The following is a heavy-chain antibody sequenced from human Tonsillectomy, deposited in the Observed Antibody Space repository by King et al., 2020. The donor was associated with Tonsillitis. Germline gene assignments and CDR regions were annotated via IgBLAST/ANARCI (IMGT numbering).Heavy chain of an antibody. D-gene: IGHD6-19*01. Sequence: QLQESGPGLVKPSETLSLTCTVSGGSINSSTYYWDWIRQPPGKGLEWIGNIFYSVSTSYNPSLKSRVSISVDTSKNQFSLNLNSVTAADTAVYYCARRRGWYWFDPWSQGTLVTVSS. CDR3: ARRRGWYWFDP. J-gene: IGHJ5*02. V-gene: IGHV4-39*01. CDR1: GGSINSSTYY. CDR2: IFYSVST.